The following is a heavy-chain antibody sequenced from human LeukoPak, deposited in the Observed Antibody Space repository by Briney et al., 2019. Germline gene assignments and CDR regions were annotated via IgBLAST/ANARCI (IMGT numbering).Heavy chain of an antibody. V-gene: IGHV3-66*01. Sequence: PGGSLRLSCVASGFTFGNYWMKWVRQAPGRGLEWVSVIYSGGSTYYADSVKGRFTISRDNSKNTLFLQMNSLRAGDTAVYYCARGTVTMVDYWGQGTLVTVSS. CDR3: ARGTVTMVDY. J-gene: IGHJ4*02. CDR2: IYSGGST. CDR1: GFTFGNYW. D-gene: IGHD3-10*01.